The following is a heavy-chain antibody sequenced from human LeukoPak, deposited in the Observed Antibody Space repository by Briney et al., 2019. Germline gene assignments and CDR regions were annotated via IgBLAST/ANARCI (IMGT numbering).Heavy chain of an antibody. D-gene: IGHD6-13*01. J-gene: IGHJ3*02. Sequence: GGSLRLSCAASGFTFSNYAMNWVRQAPGKGLEWVSTISGSGDRTYYADSVKGRFTISRDNSKNTLYLQMNSLRDEDTALYYCAKDNIAAQTPFDGFHIWGQGIMVTVSS. CDR2: ISGSGDRT. V-gene: IGHV3-23*01. CDR3: AKDNIAAQTPFDGFHI. CDR1: GFTFSNYA.